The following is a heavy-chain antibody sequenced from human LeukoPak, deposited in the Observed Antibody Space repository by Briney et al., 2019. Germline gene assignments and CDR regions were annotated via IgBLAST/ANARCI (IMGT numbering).Heavy chain of an antibody. Sequence: PGGSLRLSCAASGFTFSSYGMNWVRQAPGKGLEWVSSISSSSSYIYYADSVKGRFTISRDNAKNSLYLQMNSLRAEDTAVYYCARDPPYSGSYFQHWGQGTLVTVSS. D-gene: IGHD1-26*01. CDR2: ISSSSSYI. CDR1: GFTFSSYG. J-gene: IGHJ1*01. V-gene: IGHV3-21*01. CDR3: ARDPPYSGSYFQH.